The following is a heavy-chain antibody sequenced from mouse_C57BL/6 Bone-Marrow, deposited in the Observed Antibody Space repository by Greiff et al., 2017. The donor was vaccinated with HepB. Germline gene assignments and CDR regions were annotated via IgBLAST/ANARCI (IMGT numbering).Heavy chain of an antibody. CDR1: GYSFTDYN. V-gene: IGHV1-39*01. J-gene: IGHJ4*01. Sequence: EVKLMESGPELVKPGASVKISCKASGYSFTDYNMNWVKQSNGKSLEWIGVINPNYGTTSYNQKFKGKATLTVDQSSSTAYMQLNSLTSEDSAVYYGARRYYREAMDYWGQGTSVTVSS. CDR2: INPNYGTT. D-gene: IGHD2-3*01. CDR3: ARRYYREAMDY.